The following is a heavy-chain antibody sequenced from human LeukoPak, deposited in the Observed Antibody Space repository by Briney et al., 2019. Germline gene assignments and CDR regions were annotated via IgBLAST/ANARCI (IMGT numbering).Heavy chain of an antibody. CDR3: AKDPPIVVVTDAFDI. V-gene: IGHV3-23*01. CDR2: ISGSGGST. Sequence: PGGSLRLSCAASGFTFSSYGMHWVRQAPGKGLEWVSAISGSGGSTYYADSVKGRFTISRDNSKNTLYLQMNSLRAEDTAVYYCAKDPPIVVVTDAFDIWGQGTMVTVSS. J-gene: IGHJ3*02. CDR1: GFTFSSYG. D-gene: IGHD2-21*02.